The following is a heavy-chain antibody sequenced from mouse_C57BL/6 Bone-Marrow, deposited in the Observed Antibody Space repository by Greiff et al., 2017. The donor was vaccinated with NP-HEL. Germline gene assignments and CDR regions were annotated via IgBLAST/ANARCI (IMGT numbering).Heavy chain of an antibody. J-gene: IGHJ3*01. D-gene: IGHD2-4*01. Sequence: DVKLVESGEGLVKPGGSLKLSCAASGFTFSSYAMSWVRQTPEKRLEWVAYISSGGDYIYYADTVKGRFTISRDNARNTLYLQMSSLKSEDTAMYYCTRGGPYDYDGGAWFAYWGQGTLVTVSA. CDR2: ISSGGDYI. CDR3: TRGGPYDYDGGAWFAY. CDR1: GFTFSSYA. V-gene: IGHV5-9-1*02.